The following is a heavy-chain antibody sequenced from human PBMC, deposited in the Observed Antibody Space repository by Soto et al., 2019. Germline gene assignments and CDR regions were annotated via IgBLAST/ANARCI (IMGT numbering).Heavy chain of an antibody. CDR1: GGTFGSYA. J-gene: IGHJ6*02. CDR2: SIPIFGTA. D-gene: IGHD5-12*01. CDR3: ARGAVDMATITRGYHYYYGMHX. Sequence: SVKVSCKASGGTFGSYAISWVRQAPGQGLEWMGVSIPIFGTANYAHKFQGRVTITADKSTSTAYMELSRLRSEDTAVYYCARGAVDMATITRGYHYYYGMHXWGQVTTVTVS. V-gene: IGHV1-69*06.